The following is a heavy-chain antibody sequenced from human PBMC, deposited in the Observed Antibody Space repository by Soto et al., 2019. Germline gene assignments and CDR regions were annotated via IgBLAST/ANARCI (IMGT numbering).Heavy chain of an antibody. CDR2: IFHSGNA. V-gene: IGHV4-30-4*01. CDR3: ERYTVYYALDV. Sequence: TSETLSLTCTVSGGSISSGDYYWSWVRQPPGKGLEWIGYIFHSGNAYYNPSLESRLSISVDTSKNQFSLKLTSVTAADTAEYYCERYTVYYALDVWGPGTTVTVSS. J-gene: IGHJ6*02. D-gene: IGHD4-4*01. CDR1: GGSISSGDYY.